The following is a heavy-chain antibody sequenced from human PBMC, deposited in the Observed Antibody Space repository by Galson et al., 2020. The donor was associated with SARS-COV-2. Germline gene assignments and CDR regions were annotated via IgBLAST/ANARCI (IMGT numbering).Heavy chain of an antibody. Sequence: SVKVSCKASGGTFTTYTVSWLRQAPGEGLEWMGGISPMFETTNYAEKFQGRVTITADESTNTAYMELSSLKSEDTAMYYCARVTTGPFGDNYIDYWGQGTLVTVSS. V-gene: IGHV1-69*13. CDR3: ARVTTGPFGDNYIDY. CDR2: ISPMFETT. J-gene: IGHJ4*02. D-gene: IGHD3-10*01. CDR1: GGTFTTYT.